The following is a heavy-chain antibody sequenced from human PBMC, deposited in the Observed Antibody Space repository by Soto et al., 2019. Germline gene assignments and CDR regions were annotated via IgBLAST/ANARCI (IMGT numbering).Heavy chain of an antibody. CDR2: ISDDGSRI. V-gene: IGHV3-30-3*01. CDR1: GFTFSSYA. J-gene: IGHJ4*02. D-gene: IGHD5-18*01. Sequence: HPGGSLRLSCAASGFTFSSYAMHWVRQAPGKGLEWVTVISDDGSRINYGGSVKGRFTVSRDNSKNTVFLQMTSLSAEDTPVYYCARDPGIQLWTYYLDFWGQGTPVTVSS. CDR3: ARDPGIQLWTYYLDF.